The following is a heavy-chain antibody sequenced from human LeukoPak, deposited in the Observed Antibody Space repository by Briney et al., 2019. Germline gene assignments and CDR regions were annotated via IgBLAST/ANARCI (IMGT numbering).Heavy chain of an antibody. CDR2: IIPIFGTA. Sequence: SVKVSCKASGGTFSSYAISWVRQAPGQGLEWMGGIIPIFGTANYAQKFQGRVTITGDESTSTAYMELSSLRSEDTAVYYCARDIVSDSGSYPYYYYYYMDVWGKGTTVTVSS. D-gene: IGHD1-26*01. CDR1: GGTFSSYA. CDR3: ARDIVSDSGSYPYYYYYYMDV. V-gene: IGHV1-69*13. J-gene: IGHJ6*03.